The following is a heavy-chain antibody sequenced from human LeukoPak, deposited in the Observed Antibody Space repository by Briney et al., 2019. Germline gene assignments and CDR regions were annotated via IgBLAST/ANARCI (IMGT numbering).Heavy chain of an antibody. D-gene: IGHD3-22*01. J-gene: IGHJ3*02. CDR1: GFTFTTYA. V-gene: IGHV3-23*01. CDR2: ISGSGSGWTT. CDR3: AKSPELQGVVVVIPWLGFFDI. Sequence: GGSLRLSCAASGFTFTTYAMTWVRQAPGKGLEWVSTISGSGSGWTTHYADSVKGRFTIPRDNTKNTLYLQMNSLRAEDTAVYYCAKSPELQGVVVVIPWLGFFDIWGQGTMVTVSS.